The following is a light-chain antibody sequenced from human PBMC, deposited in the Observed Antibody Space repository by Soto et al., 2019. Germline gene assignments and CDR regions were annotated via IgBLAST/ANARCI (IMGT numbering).Light chain of an antibody. CDR2: TDN. J-gene: IGLJ3*02. Sequence: QSVLTQPPSASGAPGQRVTISCFGSSSNIGSNPVNWYQQLPGTAPKLLIYTDNERPSGVPDRFSGSKSGTSASLAIGGLQSEDEADYYCATWDDSLSGPVFGGGTKLTVL. V-gene: IGLV1-44*01. CDR3: ATWDDSLSGPV. CDR1: SSNIGSNP.